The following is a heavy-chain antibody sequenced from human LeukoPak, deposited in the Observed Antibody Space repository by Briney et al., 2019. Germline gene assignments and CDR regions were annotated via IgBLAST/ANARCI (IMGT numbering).Heavy chain of an antibody. J-gene: IGHJ5*02. Sequence: VASVKVSCKASGYTFTSYDINWVRQASGRGLEWMGWMNPTSGNTGYAQKFQGRVTMTKDTSISTAYMELSRLRSDDTAVYYCARDPSIAARGSRFDPWGQGTLVTVSS. CDR1: GYTFTSYD. D-gene: IGHD6-6*01. V-gene: IGHV1-8*01. CDR3: ARDPSIAARGSRFDP. CDR2: MNPTSGNT.